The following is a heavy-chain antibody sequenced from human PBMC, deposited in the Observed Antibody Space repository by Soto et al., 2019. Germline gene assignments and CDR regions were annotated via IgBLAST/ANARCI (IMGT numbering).Heavy chain of an antibody. CDR3: XXXXXXXXXYETIGYYFDH. J-gene: IGHJ4*02. D-gene: IGHD3-16*01. CDR1: GYTFTKFH. V-gene: IGHV1-46*01. Sequence: QVQLIQFGAEVKKPGASVKVSCRASGYTFTKFHIHWVRQAPGQGLEWMGMIDPSGGVTRDAQRFQGRITMTSDTSTSSVYMELXGXXXXXXXXXXXXXXXXXXXXYETIGYYFDHWGPGTLVTVSS. CDR2: IDPSGGVT.